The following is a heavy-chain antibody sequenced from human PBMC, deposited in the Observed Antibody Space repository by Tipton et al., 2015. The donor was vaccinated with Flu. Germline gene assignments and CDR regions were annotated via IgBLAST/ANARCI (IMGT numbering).Heavy chain of an antibody. D-gene: IGHD2-2*01. CDR1: GFTFSSYS. CDR3: ARGKDCSSTSCYQGRDAFDI. CDR2: ISSSSSYI. Sequence: QLVQSGGGVVQPGRSLRLSCAASGFTFSSYSMNWVRQAPGKGLEWVSSISSSSSYIYYADSVKGRFTIARDNAKNSLYLQMNSLRAEDTAVYYCARGKDCSSTSCYQGRDAFDIWGQGTMVTVSS. V-gene: IGHV3-21*01. J-gene: IGHJ3*02.